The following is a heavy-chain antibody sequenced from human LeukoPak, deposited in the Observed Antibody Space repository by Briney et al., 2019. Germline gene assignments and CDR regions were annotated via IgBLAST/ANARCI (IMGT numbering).Heavy chain of an antibody. V-gene: IGHV5-51*01. D-gene: IGHD3-10*01. Sequence: GESLKITCQGSGYRFTNYWIAWVRLMPGKGLEWMGTIYPGDSDTTYSPSFQGQVTISADKSFSTAYLQWTSLKASDTAMYYCARQLKVRGVDHWGQGTLVTVSS. CDR1: GYRFTNYW. CDR2: IYPGDSDT. J-gene: IGHJ5*02. CDR3: ARQLKVRGVDH.